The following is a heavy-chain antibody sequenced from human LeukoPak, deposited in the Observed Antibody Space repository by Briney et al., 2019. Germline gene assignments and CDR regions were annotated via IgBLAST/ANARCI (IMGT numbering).Heavy chain of an antibody. CDR1: GFTFSSYG. D-gene: IGHD4/OR15-4a*01. CDR3: AKDAKGFDY. V-gene: IGHV3-33*06. Sequence: GGSLRLSCAASGFTFSSYGMHWVRQAPGKGLEWVAVIWYDGSNKYYADSVKGRFTISRDNSKNTLYPQMNSLRAEDTAVYYCAKDAKGFDYWGQGTLVTVSS. J-gene: IGHJ4*02. CDR2: IWYDGSNK.